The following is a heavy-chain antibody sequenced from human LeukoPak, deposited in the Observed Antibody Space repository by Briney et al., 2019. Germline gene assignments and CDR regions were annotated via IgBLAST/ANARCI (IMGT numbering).Heavy chain of an antibody. D-gene: IGHD3-22*01. Sequence: ASVKVSCKASGYTFTSYGISWVRQATGQGLEWMGWMNPNSGNTGYAQKFQGRITITRNTSIRTAYMELSSLRSEDTAVYYCARLFQRNELNYYDSSGYSVGYWGQGTLVTVSS. CDR2: MNPNSGNT. CDR3: ARLFQRNELNYYDSSGYSVGY. J-gene: IGHJ4*02. CDR1: GYTFTSYG. V-gene: IGHV1-8*03.